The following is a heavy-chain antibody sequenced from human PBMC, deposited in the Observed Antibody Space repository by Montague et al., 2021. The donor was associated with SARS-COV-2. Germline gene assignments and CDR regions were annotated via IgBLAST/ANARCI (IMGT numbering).Heavy chain of an antibody. V-gene: IGHV4-39*01. CDR2: IYYSGST. D-gene: IGHD2-2*01. CDR3: ARQRIFCSSTSCYDNWFDP. CDR1: GGSISSSSYY. Sequence: SETLSLTCTVSGGSISSSSYYWGWIRQPPGKGLEWIGSIYYSGSTHYNPSLKSRVTISVDTSKNQFSLKLSSVTAADTAVYYCARQRIFCSSTSCYDNWFDPWGQGTLVTVSS. J-gene: IGHJ5*02.